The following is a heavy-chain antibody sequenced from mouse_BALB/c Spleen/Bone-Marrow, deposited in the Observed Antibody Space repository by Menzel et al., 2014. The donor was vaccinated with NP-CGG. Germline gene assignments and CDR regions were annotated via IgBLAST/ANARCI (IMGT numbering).Heavy chain of an antibody. D-gene: IGHD1-1*01. CDR1: GFNIKDTY. J-gene: IGHJ2*01. V-gene: IGHV14-3*02. CDR2: IDPANGNT. CDR3: ANYYYGYYFDY. Sequence: EVQLQQSGAELVKPGASVKLSCTASGFNIKDTYMHWVKQRPEQGLEWIGRIDPANGNTKYDPKSQDKATITADTSSNTAYLQLSSLTSEDTAVYYCANYYYGYYFDYWGQGTTLTVSS.